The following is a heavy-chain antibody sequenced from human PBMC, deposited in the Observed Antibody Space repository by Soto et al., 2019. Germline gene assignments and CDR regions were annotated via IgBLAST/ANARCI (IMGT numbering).Heavy chain of an antibody. V-gene: IGHV3-23*01. D-gene: IGHD4-17*01. CDR2: ISGSGGST. J-gene: IGHJ6*02. CDR1: GFTFSSDA. CDR3: AKANEYGDYSDYYYGMDV. Sequence: GGSLRLSCAASGFTFSSDAMSWVRQAPGKGLEWVSAISGSGGSTYYADSVKGRFTISRDNSKNTLYLQMNSLRAEDTAVYYCAKANEYGDYSDYYYGMDVWGQGTTVTVSS.